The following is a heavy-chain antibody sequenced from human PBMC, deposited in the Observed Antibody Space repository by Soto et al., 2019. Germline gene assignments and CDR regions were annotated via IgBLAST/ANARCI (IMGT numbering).Heavy chain of an antibody. CDR2: IYYSGST. D-gene: IGHD3-3*01. CDR3: ARAYYDFWSGPLLGGMDV. Sequence: SETLSLTCIVSGGSISSYYWSWIRQPPGKGLEWIGYIYYSGSTNYNPSLKSRVTISVDTSKNQFSLKLSSVTAADTAVYYCARAYYDFWSGPLLGGMDVWGQGTTVTVSS. V-gene: IGHV4-59*01. J-gene: IGHJ6*02. CDR1: GGSISSYY.